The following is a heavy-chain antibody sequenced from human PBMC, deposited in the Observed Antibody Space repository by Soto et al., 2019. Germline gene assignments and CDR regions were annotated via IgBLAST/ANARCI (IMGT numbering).Heavy chain of an antibody. CDR2: ISSSSSTI. CDR3: ARLGYCSGGSCDSGLDAFDI. Sequence: GGSLRLSCAASGFTFSSYSMNWVRQAPGKGLEWVSYISSSSSTIYYADSVKGRFTIPRDNAKNSLYLQMNSLRAEDTAVYYCARLGYCSGGSCDSGLDAFDIWGQGTMVTVSS. CDR1: GFTFSSYS. V-gene: IGHV3-48*01. D-gene: IGHD2-15*01. J-gene: IGHJ3*02.